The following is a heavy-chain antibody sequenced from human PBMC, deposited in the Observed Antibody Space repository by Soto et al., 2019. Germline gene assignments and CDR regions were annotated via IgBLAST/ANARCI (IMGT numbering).Heavy chain of an antibody. J-gene: IGHJ4*02. CDR3: ASSGSGWYLY. V-gene: IGHV1-8*02. CDR2: ISAYSGNT. D-gene: IGHD6-19*01. Sequence: ASVKVSCKASGYTFTSYGISWVRQAPGQGLEWMGWISAYSGNTGYAQKFQGRVTMTRNTSISTAYIELSSLRSEDTAVYYCASSGSGWYLYWGQGTLVTVSS. CDR1: GYTFTSYG.